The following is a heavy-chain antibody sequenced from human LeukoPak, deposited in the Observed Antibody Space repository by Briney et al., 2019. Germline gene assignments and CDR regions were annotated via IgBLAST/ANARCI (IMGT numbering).Heavy chain of an antibody. D-gene: IGHD3-10*01. V-gene: IGHV3-23*01. CDR3: AERSTYYYGSGSYYAH. CDR1: GFTVSSNY. Sequence: PGGSLRLSCAASGFTVSSNYMSWVRQAPGKGLEWVSAISGSGGSTYYADSVKGRFTISRDNSKNTLYLQMNSLRAEDTAVYYCAERSTYYYGSGSYYAHWGQGTLVTVSS. CDR2: ISGSGGST. J-gene: IGHJ4*02.